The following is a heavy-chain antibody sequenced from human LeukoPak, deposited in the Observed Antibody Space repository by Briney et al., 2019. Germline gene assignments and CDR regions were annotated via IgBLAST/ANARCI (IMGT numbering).Heavy chain of an antibody. D-gene: IGHD6-13*01. V-gene: IGHV3-30*18. Sequence: GRSLRLSCAASGFTFSSYGMHWVRQAPGKGLEWVAVTSYDGSNKYYADSVKGRFTISRDNSKNTLYLQMNSLRAEDTAVYYCAKFIAAAGTVDFDYWGQGTLVTVSS. CDR2: TSYDGSNK. CDR3: AKFIAAAGTVDFDY. J-gene: IGHJ4*02. CDR1: GFTFSSYG.